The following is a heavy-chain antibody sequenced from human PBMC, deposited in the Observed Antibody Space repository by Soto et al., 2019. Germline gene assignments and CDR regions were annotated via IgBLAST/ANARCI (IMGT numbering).Heavy chain of an antibody. J-gene: IGHJ4*02. CDR3: VGGQYYFDY. D-gene: IGHD3-10*01. Sequence: QVPLVESGGGVVQPGRSLRLSCAASGFPFTSYGMHWVREGPDKGLEWVAIISYDGSDKYYADSVKGRFTISRDNTKTTLYLQTNSLRPEDTALYYCVGGQYYFDYRGQGTLVIVSS. CDR2: ISYDGSDK. V-gene: IGHV3-30*03. CDR1: GFPFTSYG.